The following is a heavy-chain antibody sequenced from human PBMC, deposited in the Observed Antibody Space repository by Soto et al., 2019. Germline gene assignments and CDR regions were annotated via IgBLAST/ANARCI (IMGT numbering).Heavy chain of an antibody. D-gene: IGHD2-21*02. CDR1: GFSFSTSG. CDR2: IRSSSSYI. J-gene: IGHJ6*02. Sequence: PGGSLRLSCVASGFSFSTSGMHWVRQAPGKGLEWVSVIRSSSSYIYYADSVKGRFTISRDNAKNSLYLQMNSLRAEDTAVYYCARVKGPGGDGHYYYYGMDVWGQGTTVTVSS. V-gene: IGHV3-21*01. CDR3: ARVKGPGGDGHYYYYGMDV.